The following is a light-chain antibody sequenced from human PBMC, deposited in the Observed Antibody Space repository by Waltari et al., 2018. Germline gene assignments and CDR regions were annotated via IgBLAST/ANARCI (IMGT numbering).Light chain of an antibody. CDR3: QQSYSTPSIT. Sequence: DIQMTQSPSSLSASVGDRVTITSRASQSISSYLNWYQQKPGKAPKLLIYAASSLQSGVPSRFSGSGSGTDFTLTISSLQPEDFATYYCQQSYSTPSITFGQGTRLEIK. CDR1: QSISSY. CDR2: AAS. V-gene: IGKV1-39*01. J-gene: IGKJ5*01.